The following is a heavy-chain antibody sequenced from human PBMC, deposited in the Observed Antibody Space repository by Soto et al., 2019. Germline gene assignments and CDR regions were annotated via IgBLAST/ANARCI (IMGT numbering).Heavy chain of an antibody. CDR2: IYHSGST. V-gene: IGHV4-30-2*01. J-gene: IGHJ4*02. D-gene: IGHD3-22*01. CDR3: ARESAYYYDSRRYCRFDY. Sequence: SETLSLTCAVSGGSISSGDYSWTWIRQPPGKGLEWIGYIYHSGSTSYNPSLKSRVTISVDTSKNQVSLKLSSVTAADTAVYYCARESAYYYDSRRYCRFDYWGQGTLVTVSS. CDR1: GGSISSGDYS.